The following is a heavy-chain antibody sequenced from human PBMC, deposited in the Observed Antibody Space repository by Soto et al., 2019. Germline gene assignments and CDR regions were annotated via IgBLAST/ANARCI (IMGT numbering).Heavy chain of an antibody. CDR1: SGSISSTIYS. D-gene: IGHD6-13*01. J-gene: IGHJ4*02. Sequence: SETLSLTCTVSSGSISSTIYSWDWIRQPPGKGLEWIGSIFYSGSTYYNPSLKSRVTISVDTSKNQFSLTLTSVTAADTAVYYCARESRSWYGSIWDYWGQGTLVTVSS. CDR3: ARESRSWYGSIWDY. V-gene: IGHV4-39*02. CDR2: IFYSGST.